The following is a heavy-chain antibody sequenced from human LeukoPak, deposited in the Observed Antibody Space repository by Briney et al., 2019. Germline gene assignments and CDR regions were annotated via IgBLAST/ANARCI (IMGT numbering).Heavy chain of an antibody. CDR3: ARVEGGYDLVPIKFYYYDGMDV. J-gene: IGHJ6*02. D-gene: IGHD5-12*01. CDR1: GYTFTSYD. Sequence: ASVKVSCKASGYTFTSYDINWVRQATGQGLEWMGWMNPNSGNTGYAQKFQGRVTMTRNTSISTAYMELSSLRSEDTAVYYCARVEGGYDLVPIKFYYYDGMDVWGQGTTVTVSS. V-gene: IGHV1-8*01. CDR2: MNPNSGNT.